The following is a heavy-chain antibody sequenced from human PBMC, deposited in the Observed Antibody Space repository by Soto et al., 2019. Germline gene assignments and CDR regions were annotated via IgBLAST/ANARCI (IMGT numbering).Heavy chain of an antibody. Sequence: SQTMCLTCPVSGDSSTSGGYYWTRKRQHPGRGLEWIGYIYYSGTTYYNPSLKSRVLILVDTSNNQFSLNLRSVTAADTATYYCARDITGYSGIDVWGQGTTVTVSS. CDR3: ARDITGYSGIDV. CDR2: IYYSGTT. V-gene: IGHV4-31*03. J-gene: IGHJ6*02. D-gene: IGHD3-9*01. CDR1: GDSSTSGGYY.